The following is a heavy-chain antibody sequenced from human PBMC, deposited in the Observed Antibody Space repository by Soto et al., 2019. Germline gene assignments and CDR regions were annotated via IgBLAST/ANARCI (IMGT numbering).Heavy chain of an antibody. J-gene: IGHJ5*02. Sequence: QLQLQESGPGLVKPSETLSLTCTVSGGSISSSSYYWGWIRQPPGKGLEWIGSIYYSGRTYYHPSLKSRVTISVDTSKNQFSLKLSSVTAADTAVYYCARHPPNWFDPWGQGTLVTVSS. CDR1: GGSISSSSYY. CDR3: ARHPPNWFDP. CDR2: IYYSGRT. V-gene: IGHV4-39*01.